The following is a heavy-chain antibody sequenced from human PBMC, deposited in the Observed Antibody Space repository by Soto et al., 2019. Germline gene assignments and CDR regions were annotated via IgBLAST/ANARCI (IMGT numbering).Heavy chain of an antibody. V-gene: IGHV4-31*03. D-gene: IGHD4-17*01. CDR3: ARVLRHLTKNNWLDP. J-gene: IGHJ5*02. Sequence: PSETLSLTCTVSGGSISSGGYYWSWIRQHPGKGLEWIGYIYYSGSTYYNPSLKSRVTISVDTSKNQFSLKLSSVTAADTAVYYCARVLRHLTKNNWLDPWGQGTLVTVSS. CDR2: IYYSGST. CDR1: GGSISSGGYY.